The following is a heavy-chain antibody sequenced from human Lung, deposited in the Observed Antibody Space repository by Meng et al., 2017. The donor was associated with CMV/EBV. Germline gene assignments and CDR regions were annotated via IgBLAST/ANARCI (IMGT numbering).Heavy chain of an antibody. V-gene: IGHV6-1*01. Sequence: WDSVSSDSAAWTWIRQSPSRGLEWLGKTYYRSKWYNDYAESVKGRITIYADTSKNQFSLQLISVTPEDTAVYYCAGGGGYTSGWYDYWGQGTLVTVSS. CDR1: WDSVSSDSAA. CDR3: AGGGGYTSGWYDY. CDR2: TYYRSKWYN. J-gene: IGHJ4*02. D-gene: IGHD6-19*01.